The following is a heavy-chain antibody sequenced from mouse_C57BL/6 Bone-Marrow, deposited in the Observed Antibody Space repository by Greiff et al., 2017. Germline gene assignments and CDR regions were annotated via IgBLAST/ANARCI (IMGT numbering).Heavy chain of an antibody. CDR3: ARQQRGRCAY. D-gene: IGHD6-1*01. J-gene: IGHJ3*01. CDR2: ISSGGSYT. V-gene: IGHV5-6*01. Sequence: EVQRVESGGDLVKPGGSLKLSCAASGFTFSSYGMSWVRQTPDKRLEWVATISSGGSYTYYPDSVKGRFTISRDKAKNTLYLQMSSVKSEDTAIYYCARQQRGRCAYWGQGTLVTVSA. CDR1: GFTFSSYG.